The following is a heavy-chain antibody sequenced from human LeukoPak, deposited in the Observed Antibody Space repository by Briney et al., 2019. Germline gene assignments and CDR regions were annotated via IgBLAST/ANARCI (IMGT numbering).Heavy chain of an antibody. CDR1: GGSISSGSYY. CDR2: IYTSGST. Sequence: SETLSLTCTVSGGSISSGSYYWSWIRQPAGKGLEWIGRIYTSGSTNYNPSLKSRVTISVDTSKNQFSLKLSSVTAAETAVYYCARARKNYYMDVWGKGTTVTVSS. CDR3: ARARKNYYMDV. J-gene: IGHJ6*03. V-gene: IGHV4-61*02.